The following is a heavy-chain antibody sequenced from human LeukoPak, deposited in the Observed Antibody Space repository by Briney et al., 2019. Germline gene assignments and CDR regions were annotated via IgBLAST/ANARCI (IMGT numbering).Heavy chain of an antibody. V-gene: IGHV3-21*01. Sequence: GGSLRLSCAASGFAFSTYTMNWVRQAPGKGLEWVSCISSASNYIFYADSVKGRFTISRDNAKNSLYPQMNSLGAEDTAVYYCARNYDSSGYYPYYWGQGTLVTVSS. CDR3: ARNYDSSGYYPYY. J-gene: IGHJ4*02. CDR1: GFAFSTYT. CDR2: ISSASNYI. D-gene: IGHD3-22*01.